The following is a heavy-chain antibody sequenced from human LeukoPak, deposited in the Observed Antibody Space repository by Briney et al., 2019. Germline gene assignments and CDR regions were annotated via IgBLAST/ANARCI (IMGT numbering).Heavy chain of an antibody. CDR2: IIPALNIT. D-gene: IGHD5-18*01. Sequence: AASVKVSCKTSGGTFSSSAITWVRQAPGQGLEWMGRIIPALNITSYAQKFQGRVTITADTSTSTAYMGLRSLRSEETAVYYCARDQGLTAPPPFGLDVWGQGTTVTVSS. J-gene: IGHJ6*02. CDR1: GGTFSSSA. V-gene: IGHV1-69*04. CDR3: ARDQGLTAPPPFGLDV.